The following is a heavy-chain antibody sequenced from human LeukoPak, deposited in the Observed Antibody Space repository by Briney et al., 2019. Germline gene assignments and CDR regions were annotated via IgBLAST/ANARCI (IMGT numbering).Heavy chain of an antibody. CDR3: ARAGSMLRGVLSAWGPKNWFDP. CDR2: IKHGGST. Sequence: PSETLSPTCAVYGGSFSSYYWSWIRQSPGKGLEWIGEIKHGGSTKNNSSLKSRLTISVDTSKNQFSLKLTSVTAADTAVYYCARAGSMLRGVLSAWGPKNWFDPWGQGTLVTVSS. V-gene: IGHV4-34*01. D-gene: IGHD3-10*01. CDR1: GGSFSSYY. J-gene: IGHJ5*02.